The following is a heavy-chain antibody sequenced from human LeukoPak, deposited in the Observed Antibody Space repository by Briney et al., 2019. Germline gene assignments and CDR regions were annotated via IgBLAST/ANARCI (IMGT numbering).Heavy chain of an antibody. CDR2: ISSSAANT. V-gene: IGHV3-23*01. CDR1: GFTFSNYA. J-gene: IGHJ4*02. D-gene: IGHD6-19*01. Sequence: PGGSLRLSCAASGFTFSNYAMSWVRQAPGKGLEWVSSISSSAANTNYADSVKGRFTISRDNPENTLFLQMNSLRAEDTAVYYCAKRFSGWSPFDCWGQGTLVTVSS. CDR3: AKRFSGWSPFDC.